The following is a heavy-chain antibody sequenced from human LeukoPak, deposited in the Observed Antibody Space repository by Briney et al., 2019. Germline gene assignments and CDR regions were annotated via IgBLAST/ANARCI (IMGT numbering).Heavy chain of an antibody. D-gene: IGHD6-19*01. Sequence: GGSLRLSCAASGFTFSSYWMSWVRQAPGKGLEGVANIKQGGSEKYYVDSVKGRFTISRDNAKNSLYLQMNSLRAEDTAVYYCARDQVAVAANYYYYGMDVWGQGTTVTVSS. CDR3: ARDQVAVAANYYYYGMDV. CDR1: GFTFSSYW. V-gene: IGHV3-7*01. CDR2: IKQGGSEK. J-gene: IGHJ6*02.